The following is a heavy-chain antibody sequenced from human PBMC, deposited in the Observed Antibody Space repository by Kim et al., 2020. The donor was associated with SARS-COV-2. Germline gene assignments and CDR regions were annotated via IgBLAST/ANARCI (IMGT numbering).Heavy chain of an antibody. CDR3: ARDPGSPNWGPPDY. D-gene: IGHD7-27*01. CDR1: GNTFRTYT. Sequence: SVKVSCKVSGNTFRTYTINWVRQAPGQGLQWVGRIIPLLGISNYAQNFQGRVTFTADKSTDTVYMELSSLRSEDTAIYYCARDPGSPNWGPPDYWGQGTLVTVSS. V-gene: IGHV1-69*10. J-gene: IGHJ4*02. CDR2: IIPLLGIS.